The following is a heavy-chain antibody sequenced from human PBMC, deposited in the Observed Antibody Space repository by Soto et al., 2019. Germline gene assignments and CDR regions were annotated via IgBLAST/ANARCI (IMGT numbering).Heavy chain of an antibody. J-gene: IGHJ3*02. CDR3: ARDQYYYDSSVFFDAFGI. V-gene: IGHV4-59*01. D-gene: IGHD3-22*01. CDR2: IYLGGSI. CDR1: GGSISSGY. Sequence: SETLSLTCSVSGGSISSGYWTWIRHPPGRGLEWIGYIYLGGSINYNPSLKSRVIISVDTAKNQFPLKLSSVTAAGTAVYCCARDQYYYDSSVFFDAFGIRRQSTLVPVSS.